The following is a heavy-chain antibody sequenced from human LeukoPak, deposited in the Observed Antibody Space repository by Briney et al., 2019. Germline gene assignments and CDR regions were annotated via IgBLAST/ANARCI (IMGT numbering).Heavy chain of an antibody. CDR1: GGSISSYY. V-gene: IGHV4-4*07. D-gene: IGHD3-10*01. CDR2: IYTSGST. Sequence: SETLSLTCTGSGGSISSYYWSWIRQPAGKGLEWIGRIYTSGSTNYNPSLKSRVTMSVDTSNNQFSLKLSSVNAADTAVYYCARELSWFGEFEVNFDYWGQGTLVTVSS. J-gene: IGHJ4*02. CDR3: ARELSWFGEFEVNFDY.